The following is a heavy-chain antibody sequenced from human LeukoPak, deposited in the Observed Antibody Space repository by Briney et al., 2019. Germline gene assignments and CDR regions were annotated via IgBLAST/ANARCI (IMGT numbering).Heavy chain of an antibody. CDR1: GFTFSSYG. J-gene: IGHJ4*02. CDR2: ISSSGNTI. D-gene: IGHD6-19*01. CDR3: ARARSGWDRVGFDY. Sequence: GRSLRLSCAASGFTFSSYGMHWVRQAPGKGLEWVSYISSSGNTIYYADSVKGRFTISRDNAKNSLYLQMNSLKAEDTAVYYCARARSGWDRVGFDYWGQGTLVTVSS. V-gene: IGHV3-48*04.